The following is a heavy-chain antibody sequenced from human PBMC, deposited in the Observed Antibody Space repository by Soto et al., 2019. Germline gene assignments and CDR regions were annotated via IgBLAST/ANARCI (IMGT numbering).Heavy chain of an antibody. V-gene: IGHV3-64*01. J-gene: IGHJ6*02. Sequence: PGGSLRLSCAASGLTFSSYGMHWVRQAPGKGLEFVSAITSNGGGTYYANSVKGRFTISRDNSKNTLHLQMGSLRAEDMAVYYCAKDPPTIFGVVTSDVWGQGTTVTVSS. CDR1: GLTFSSYG. CDR2: ITSNGGGT. D-gene: IGHD3-3*01. CDR3: AKDPPTIFGVVTSDV.